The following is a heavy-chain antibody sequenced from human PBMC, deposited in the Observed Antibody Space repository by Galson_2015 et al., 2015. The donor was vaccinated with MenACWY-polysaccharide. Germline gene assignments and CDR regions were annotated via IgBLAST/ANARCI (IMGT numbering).Heavy chain of an antibody. D-gene: IGHD3-22*01. CDR3: ARVHYYDSSGYYPFDY. J-gene: IGHJ4*02. Sequence: SVKVSCKASGYTFTSYDINWVRQATGQGLEWMGWMNPNSGNTGYAQKFQGRVTMTRNTSISTAYMELSSLRSGDTAVYYCARVHYYDSSGYYPFDYWGQGTLVTVSS. V-gene: IGHV1-8*01. CDR1: GYTFTSYD. CDR2: MNPNSGNT.